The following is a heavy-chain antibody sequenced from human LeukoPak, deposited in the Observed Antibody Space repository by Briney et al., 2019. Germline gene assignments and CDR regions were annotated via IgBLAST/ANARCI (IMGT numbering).Heavy chain of an antibody. D-gene: IGHD3-16*01. CDR2: IYHSGST. CDR3: ARDPGITWKGES. V-gene: IGHV4-4*02. J-gene: IGHJ5*02. CDR1: GGSISSSNW. Sequence: SETLPLTCAVSGGSISSSNWWSWVRQPPGKGLEWIGEIYHSGSTNYHPSLKRRVTISVDKCKNQFSLKLRSVTAADTAVYYCARDPGITWKGESWGQGTLVTVSS.